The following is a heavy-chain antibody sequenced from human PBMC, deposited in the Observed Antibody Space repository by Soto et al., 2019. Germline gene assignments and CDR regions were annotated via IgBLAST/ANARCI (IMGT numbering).Heavy chain of an antibody. CDR1: GFTFGDYA. J-gene: IGHJ4*02. CDR3: TRVGAGGYDLKLDY. D-gene: IGHD5-12*01. V-gene: IGHV3-49*03. Sequence: GGSLRLSCTASGFTFGDYAMSWFRQAPGKGLEWVGFIRSKAYGGTTEYAASVKGRFTISRDDSKSIAYLQMNSLKTEDTAVYYCTRVGAGGYDLKLDYWGQGTLVTVSS. CDR2: IRSKAYGGTT.